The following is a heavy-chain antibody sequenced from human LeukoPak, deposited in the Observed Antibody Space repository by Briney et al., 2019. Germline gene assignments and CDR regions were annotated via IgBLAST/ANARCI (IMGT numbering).Heavy chain of an antibody. J-gene: IGHJ4*02. Sequence: SETLSLTCTVSGGSTSSTSYFWVWIRQPPGKGLEWIGSIYYSGSTYYNPSLKSRVTISVDTSKNQFSLKLSSVTAADTAMYYCARHNSPASFDYWGQGTLVTVSS. D-gene: IGHD4-11*01. V-gene: IGHV4-39*01. CDR3: ARHNSPASFDY. CDR2: IYYSGST. CDR1: GGSTSSTSYF.